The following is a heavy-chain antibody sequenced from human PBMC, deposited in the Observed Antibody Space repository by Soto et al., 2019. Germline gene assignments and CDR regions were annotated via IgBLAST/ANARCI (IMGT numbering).Heavy chain of an antibody. V-gene: IGHV3-74*01. CDR1: GFSFVSYW. Sequence: GGSLRLSWAAYGFSFVSYWMHLIRPVPGEGLAWVSRINGNADNSDYADSVKGRFTISRDNAMNRLYLQMTSLTAEDSAMYYCARGSTDSYPGSRIFDFWGRGTLVSVSS. J-gene: IGHJ4*02. CDR3: ARGSTDSYPGSRIFDF. CDR2: INGNADNS. D-gene: IGHD3-10*01.